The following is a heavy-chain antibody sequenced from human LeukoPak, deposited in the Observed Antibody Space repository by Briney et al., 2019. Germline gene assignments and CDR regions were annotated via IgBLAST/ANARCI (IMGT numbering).Heavy chain of an antibody. D-gene: IGHD4-17*01. CDR1: GFTFSSYA. V-gene: IGHV3-30-3*01. CDR2: ISYDGSNK. J-gene: IGHJ4*02. CDR3: AREEGLTVTIDC. Sequence: GGSLRLSCAASGFTFSSYAMHWVRQAPGKGLEWVAVISYDGSNKYYADSVKGRFTISRDNSKNTLYLQMNSLRAEDTAVYYCAREEGLTVTIDCWGQGTLVTVSS.